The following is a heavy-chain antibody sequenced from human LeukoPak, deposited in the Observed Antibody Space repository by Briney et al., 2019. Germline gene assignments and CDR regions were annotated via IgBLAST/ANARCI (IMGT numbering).Heavy chain of an antibody. CDR1: GFTFSSYW. CDR2: INGDSSSI. V-gene: IGHV3-74*01. J-gene: IGHJ3*02. D-gene: IGHD1-26*01. Sequence: GGSLRLSCAVSGFTFSSYWMHWVRQAPGKGPVWVSRINGDSSSISYGDSVKGRFTISRDNADNTVYLQMNRLRVEDTAVYYCVRGQEVWELLPDDGFEIWGQGTMVTVPS. CDR3: VRGQEVWELLPDDGFEI.